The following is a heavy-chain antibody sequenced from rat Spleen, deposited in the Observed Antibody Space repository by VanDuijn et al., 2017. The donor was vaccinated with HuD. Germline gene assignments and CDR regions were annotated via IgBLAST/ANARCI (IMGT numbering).Heavy chain of an antibody. CDR2: ITNAAGKV. J-gene: IGHJ4*01. D-gene: IGHD1-12*03. Sequence: EVQLVESGGGLVQPGRSMKLSCAASGFTFSNYYMAWVRQAPGKGLEWVASITNAAGKVHYPDSVKGRFTISRDTAQNTLYLQMNSPRSEDSASYYCARHHYDGYYHGPVLGVMDAWGQGAAVTVSS. CDR3: ARHHYDGYYHGPVLGVMDA. V-gene: IGHV5-25*01. CDR1: GFTFSNYY.